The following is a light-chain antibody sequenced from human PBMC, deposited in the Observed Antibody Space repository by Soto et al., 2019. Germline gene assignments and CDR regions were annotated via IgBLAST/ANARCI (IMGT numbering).Light chain of an antibody. CDR3: QKYNDWPPWT. Sequence: EIVMTQSPATLSVSPGERATLSCRASQSVSSNLAWYQQKPGQAPRLLIYGASTRAAGIPARFSGGGSRTEFTLTISSLQSEDFAVYYCQKYNDWPPWTFGQGTNVEIK. V-gene: IGKV3-15*01. J-gene: IGKJ1*01. CDR1: QSVSSN. CDR2: GAS.